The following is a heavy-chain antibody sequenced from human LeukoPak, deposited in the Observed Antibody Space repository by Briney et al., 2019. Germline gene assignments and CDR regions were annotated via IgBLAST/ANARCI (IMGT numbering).Heavy chain of an antibody. Sequence: ASVKVSCKAFEYTFTGYHIHWIRQAPGQGLEWMGWINTNTGNPTYAQGFTGRFVFSLDTSVSTAYLQISSLKSEDTAVYYCARGRDTVVDYWGQGTLVTVSS. CDR1: EYTFTGYH. CDR2: INTNTGNP. D-gene: IGHD4-17*01. V-gene: IGHV7-4-1*02. CDR3: ARGRDTVVDY. J-gene: IGHJ4*02.